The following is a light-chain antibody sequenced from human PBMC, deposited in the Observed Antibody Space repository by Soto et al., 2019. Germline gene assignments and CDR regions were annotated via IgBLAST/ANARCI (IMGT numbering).Light chain of an antibody. CDR3: CSYAGSSPFEV. Sequence: QSVLTQPASVSGSPGQSITISCTGTSSDVGSYNLVSWYQQHPGKAPKLMIYEGSKRPSGVSNRFSGSKSGNTASLTISGLQAEDEAEYYCCSYAGSSPFEVFGGGTTLTVL. V-gene: IGLV2-23*03. CDR2: EGS. CDR1: SSDVGSYNL. J-gene: IGLJ3*02.